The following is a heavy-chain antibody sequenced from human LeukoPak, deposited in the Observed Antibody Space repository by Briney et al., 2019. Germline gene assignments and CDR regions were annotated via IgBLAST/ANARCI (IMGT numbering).Heavy chain of an antibody. Sequence: GGSLRLSCAASGFSFSSNSMNWVRQAPGKGLEWVSYISGSSSTTYYTDSVKGRFTISRDNSKNTLYLQMNSLRAEDTAVYYCARPDYYGSGRFDPWGQGTLVTVSS. CDR1: GFSFSSNS. CDR3: ARPDYYGSGRFDP. V-gene: IGHV3-48*01. CDR2: ISGSSSTT. J-gene: IGHJ5*02. D-gene: IGHD3-10*01.